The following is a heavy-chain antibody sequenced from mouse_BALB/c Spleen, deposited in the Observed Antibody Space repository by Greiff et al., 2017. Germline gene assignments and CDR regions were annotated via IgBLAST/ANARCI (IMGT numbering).Heavy chain of an antibody. J-gene: IGHJ3*01. Sequence: VQVVESGAELARPGASVKMSCKASGYTFTSYTMHWVKQRPGQGLEWIGYINPSSGYTNYNQKFKDKATLTADKSSSTAYMQLSSLTSEDSAVYYCARVNWDGFAYWGQGTLVTVSA. CDR1: GYTFTSYT. D-gene: IGHD4-1*01. V-gene: IGHV1-4*01. CDR2: INPSSGYT. CDR3: ARVNWDGFAY.